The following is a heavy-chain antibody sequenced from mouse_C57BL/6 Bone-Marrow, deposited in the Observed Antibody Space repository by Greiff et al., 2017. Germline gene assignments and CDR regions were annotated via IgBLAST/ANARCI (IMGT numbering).Heavy chain of an antibody. J-gene: IGHJ4*01. CDR1: GFALTSYG. D-gene: IGHD1-1*01. Sequence: VQLQQSGPGLVQPSQSLSITCTVSGFALTSYGVHWVRQSPGKGLEWLGVIWRGGSADYNAAFMSRLSITKDNSKSQVLVKVNSLQADDTAIYYCAIHYYGSSDDYAMDYWGQGTSVTVSS. V-gene: IGHV2-5*01. CDR3: AIHYYGSSDDYAMDY. CDR2: IWRGGSA.